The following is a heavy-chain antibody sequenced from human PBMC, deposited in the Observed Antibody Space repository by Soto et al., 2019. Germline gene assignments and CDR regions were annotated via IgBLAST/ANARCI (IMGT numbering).Heavy chain of an antibody. CDR2: INGRSNYK. D-gene: IGHD1-26*01. CDR3: VREDGVVGASSAFDS. CDR1: GFALTTYT. J-gene: IGHJ4*02. V-gene: IGHV3-21*02. Sequence: EVQLVESGGGLVAPGGSLRLSCVASGFALTTYTMNWVRQAPGTGLEWVSSINGRSNYKYYSDSVKGRFTVSRDNAQNALFLQMSRLGPEDTAVYYCVREDGVVGASSAFDSWGQGTLGTVSS.